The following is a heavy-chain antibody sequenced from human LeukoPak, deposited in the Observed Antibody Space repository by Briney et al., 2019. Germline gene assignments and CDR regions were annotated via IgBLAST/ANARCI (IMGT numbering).Heavy chain of an antibody. CDR3: ARGLGAEPFDY. V-gene: IGHV3-7*04. Sequence: GGSLRLSCAASGFTFSSYWMSWVRQAPGKGLEWVANIKEDGSEKYYVDSVKGRFTISRDNAKNSLYLQMNSLRAEDTAVYYCARGLGAEPFDYWGQGTLVTVSS. J-gene: IGHJ4*02. D-gene: IGHD1-26*01. CDR2: IKEDGSEK. CDR1: GFTFSSYW.